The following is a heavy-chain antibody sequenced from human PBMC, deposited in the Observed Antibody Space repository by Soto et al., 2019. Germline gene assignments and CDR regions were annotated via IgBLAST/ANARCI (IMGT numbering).Heavy chain of an antibody. J-gene: IGHJ6*02. CDR3: AGDTYYDFWSGYYSYGMDV. Sequence: GGSLRLSCAASGFTVSSNYMSWVRQAPGKGLEWVSVIYSGGSTYYADSVKGRFTISRDNSKNTLYLQMNSLRAEDTAVYYCAGDTYYDFWSGYYSYGMDVWGQGTTVTLSS. D-gene: IGHD3-3*01. V-gene: IGHV3-66*01. CDR2: IYSGGST. CDR1: GFTVSSNY.